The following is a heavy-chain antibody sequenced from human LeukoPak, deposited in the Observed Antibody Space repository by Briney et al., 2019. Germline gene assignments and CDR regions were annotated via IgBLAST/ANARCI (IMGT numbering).Heavy chain of an antibody. CDR1: GVSISSYY. V-gene: IGHV4-4*07. CDR3: ARHQIDTDAFDI. Sequence: SETLSLTCTVSGVSISSYYWSWIRQPAGKGLEWIGRIHTSGSTNYNPSLKSRVTISVDTSKNQFSLKLSSVTAADTAVYYCARHQIDTDAFDIWGQGTMVTVSS. D-gene: IGHD3-9*01. J-gene: IGHJ3*02. CDR2: IHTSGST.